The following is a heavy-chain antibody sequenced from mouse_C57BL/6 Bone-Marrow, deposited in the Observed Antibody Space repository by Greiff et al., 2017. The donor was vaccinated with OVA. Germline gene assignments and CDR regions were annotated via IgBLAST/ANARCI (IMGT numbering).Heavy chain of an antibody. J-gene: IGHJ2*01. CDR2: ISSGSSTI. CDR1: GFTFSDYG. V-gene: IGHV5-17*01. Sequence: EVKLMESGGGLVKPGGSLKLSCAASGFTFSDYGMHWVRQAPEKGLEWVAYISSGSSTIYYEDTVKGRFTISRDNAKNTLFLQMTSLRSEDTAMYYCARRNYFDYWGQGTTLTVSS. CDR3: ARRNYFDY.